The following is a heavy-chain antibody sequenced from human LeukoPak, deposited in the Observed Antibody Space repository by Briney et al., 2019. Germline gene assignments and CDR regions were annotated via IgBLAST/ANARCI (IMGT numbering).Heavy chain of an antibody. J-gene: IGHJ4*02. CDR2: INPNSGGT. CDR3: AGDSYYDILTGYFWDRRGGYFDY. Sequence: ASVKVSCKASGYTFTGYYMHWVRQAPGQGLEWMGWINPNSGGTNYAQKFQGRVTMTRDTSISTAYMELSRLRSDDTAVYYCAGDSYYDILTGYFWDRRGGYFDYWGQGTLVTVSS. CDR1: GYTFTGYY. V-gene: IGHV1-2*02. D-gene: IGHD3-9*01.